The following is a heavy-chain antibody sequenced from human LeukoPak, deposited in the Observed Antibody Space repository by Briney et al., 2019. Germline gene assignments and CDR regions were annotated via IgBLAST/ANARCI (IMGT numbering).Heavy chain of an antibody. CDR2: IYYSGST. CDR3: TRKGSQWDFLVDY. CDR1: GGSISSNSYY. Sequence: SETLSLTCAVSGGSISSNSYYWGWIRQPPGKGLEWIGSIYYSGSTYYNPSLKSRVTISVDTSKNQFSLKLSSVTAEDTAVYYCTRKGSQWDFLVDYWGQGIRVAVSP. D-gene: IGHD2/OR15-2a*01. J-gene: IGHJ4*02. V-gene: IGHV4-39*01.